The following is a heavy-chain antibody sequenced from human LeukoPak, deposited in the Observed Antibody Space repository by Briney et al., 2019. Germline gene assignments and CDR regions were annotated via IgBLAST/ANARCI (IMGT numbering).Heavy chain of an antibody. CDR2: ISSSSSYI. CDR3: AREGGLDYGDAYYYYGMDV. J-gene: IGHJ6*02. V-gene: IGHV3-21*01. CDR1: GFTFSSYS. D-gene: IGHD4-17*01. Sequence: PGGSLRLSCAASGFTFSSYSMNWVRQAPGKGLEWVSSISSSSSYIYYADSVKGRFTISRDNAKNSLYLQMNSLRAEDTAVYYCAREGGLDYGDAYYYYGMDVWGQGTTVTVSS.